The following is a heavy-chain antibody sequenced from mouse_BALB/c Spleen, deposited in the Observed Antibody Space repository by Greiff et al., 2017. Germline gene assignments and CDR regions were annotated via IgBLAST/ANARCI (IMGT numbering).Heavy chain of an antibody. CDR3: ARSGGNYDYFEY. D-gene: IGHD2-1*01. CDR1: GYTFTSYW. Sequence: QVQLKQSGAELAKPGASVKMSCKASGYTFTSYWMHWVKQRPGQGLEWIGYINPSTGYTEYNQKFKDKATLTADKSSSTAYMQLSSLTSEDSAVYYCARSGGNYDYFEYWGQGTTLTVSS. J-gene: IGHJ2*01. V-gene: IGHV1-7*01. CDR2: INPSTGYT.